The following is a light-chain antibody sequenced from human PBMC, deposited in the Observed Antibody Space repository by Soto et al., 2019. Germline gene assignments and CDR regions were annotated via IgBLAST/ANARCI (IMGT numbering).Light chain of an antibody. J-gene: IGLJ1*01. CDR2: DDS. CDR3: SSYASSGTLV. Sequence: QSVLTQPPSVSGSPGQRVTISCTGSSSNIGARYDVHWYQQLPGTAPKLLIFDDSIRPSGVPDRFSASTSGTSAFLAITGLQAEDEADYYCSSYASSGTLVFGTGTKLTVL. V-gene: IGLV1-40*01. CDR1: SSNIGARYD.